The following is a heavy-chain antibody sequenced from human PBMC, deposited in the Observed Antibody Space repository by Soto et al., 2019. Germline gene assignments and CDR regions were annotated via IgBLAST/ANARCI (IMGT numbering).Heavy chain of an antibody. CDR3: SQYARGGPS. D-gene: IGHD3-10*01. Sequence: QVQLVEPGGALVRPGESLTLSCVASGFTFSEVYMSWIRQAPGKGPEYISYISGTSTDTNYADSVRGRFTVSRDNARYSLYLHMSSLRAEDTAIYYCSQYARGGPSWGQGTLVTVSS. CDR2: ISGTSTDT. CDR1: GFTFSEVY. J-gene: IGHJ1*01. V-gene: IGHV3-11*06.